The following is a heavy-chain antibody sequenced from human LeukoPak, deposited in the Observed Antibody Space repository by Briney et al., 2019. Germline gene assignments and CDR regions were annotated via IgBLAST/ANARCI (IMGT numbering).Heavy chain of an antibody. CDR1: GGSFSGYY. CDR3: ARASGSGWTYYYYYYGMDV. V-gene: IGHV4-34*01. J-gene: IGHJ6*02. Sequence: PSETLSLTCAVYGGSFSGYYWSWIRQPPGKGLEWIGEINHSGSTNYNPSLKSRVTISVDTSKNQFSLKLSSVTAADTAVYYRARASGSGWTYYYYYYGMDVWGQGTTVTVSS. D-gene: IGHD6-19*01. CDR2: INHSGST.